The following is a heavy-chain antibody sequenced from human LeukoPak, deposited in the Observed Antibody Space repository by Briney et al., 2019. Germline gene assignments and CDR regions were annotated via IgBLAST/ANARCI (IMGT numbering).Heavy chain of an antibody. Sequence: GGSLRLSCAASGFTFSSYGMHWVRQAPGKGLEWVAYIRYDGSSKYYADSVKGRFTISRDNSKTTLYLQMHSLRAEDTAVYYCAKDRGIRYFDWTNAAFDIWGPGTMVTVSS. CDR3: AKDRGIRYFDWTNAAFDI. CDR2: IRYDGSSK. V-gene: IGHV3-30*02. CDR1: GFTFSSYG. D-gene: IGHD3-9*01. J-gene: IGHJ3*02.